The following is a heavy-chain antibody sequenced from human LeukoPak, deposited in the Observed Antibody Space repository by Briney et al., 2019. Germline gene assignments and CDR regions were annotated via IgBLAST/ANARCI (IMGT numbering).Heavy chain of an antibody. CDR2: IYYSGST. J-gene: IGHJ3*02. Sequence: SETLSLTCTVSGGSISTSSYYWTWIRQPPGKGLEWIGYIYYSGSTNYNPSLKSRVTISVDTSKKQFSLKLSSVTAADTAVYYCARSSYYYGADALDIWGQGTTVTVSS. CDR3: ARSSYYYGADALDI. V-gene: IGHV4-61*01. CDR1: GGSISTSSYY. D-gene: IGHD3-10*01.